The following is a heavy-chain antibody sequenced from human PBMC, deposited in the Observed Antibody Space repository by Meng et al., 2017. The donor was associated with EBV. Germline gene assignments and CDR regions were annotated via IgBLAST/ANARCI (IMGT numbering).Heavy chain of an antibody. CDR2: INPNSGGT. J-gene: IGHJ4*02. Sequence: VRLVQSGAEVKKPGASVKVSCKASGHTFTGYYMPWVRQAPGQGLEWMGRINPNSGGTNYAQKFQGRVTMTRDTSISTAYMELSRLRSDDTAVYYCARVGIAVAGTGDYWGQGTLVTVSS. CDR3: ARVGIAVAGTGDY. V-gene: IGHV1-2*06. CDR1: GHTFTGYY. D-gene: IGHD6-19*01.